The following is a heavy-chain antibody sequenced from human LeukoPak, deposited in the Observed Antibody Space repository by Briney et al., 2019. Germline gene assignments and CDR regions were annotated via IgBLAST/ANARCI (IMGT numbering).Heavy chain of an antibody. Sequence: ASVKVSCKASGYTFTNYYVHWVRQAPGQGLEWMGMINLSGGSTNYAQKFQGRVTMTRDTSTTTVYMELSSLRSEDTAIYYCARGGTYYYYGMDVWGQGTTVTVSS. J-gene: IGHJ6*02. V-gene: IGHV1-46*01. CDR1: GYTFTNYY. CDR3: ARGGTYYYYGMDV. D-gene: IGHD1-26*01. CDR2: INLSGGST.